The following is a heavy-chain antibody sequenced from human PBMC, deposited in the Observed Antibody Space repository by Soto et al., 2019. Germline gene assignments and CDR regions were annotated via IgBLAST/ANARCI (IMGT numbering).Heavy chain of an antibody. V-gene: IGHV1-3*01. CDR3: ARDRGIVGATTDMCDY. J-gene: IGHJ4*02. CDR1: GYTFTSYA. D-gene: IGHD1-26*01. CDR2: INAGNGNT. Sequence: ASVKVSCKASGYTFTSYAMHWVRHAPGQRLEWMGWINAGNGNTKYSQKFQGRVTITRDTSASTAYMELSSLRSEDTAVYYCARDRGIVGATTDMCDYWGQGTLVTVSS.